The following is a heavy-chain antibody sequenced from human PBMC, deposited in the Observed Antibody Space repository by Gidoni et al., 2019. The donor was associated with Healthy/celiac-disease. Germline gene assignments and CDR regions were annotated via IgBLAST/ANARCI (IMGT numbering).Heavy chain of an antibody. CDR1: GYRFTSYW. CDR2: IYPGDSDT. CDR3: ARRMEEDLLAYCGGDCYRRGWFDP. V-gene: IGHV5-51*01. D-gene: IGHD2-21*01. J-gene: IGHJ5*02. Sequence: EVQLVQSGAEVKKPGESLKISCKGSGYRFTSYWIGWVRQMPGKGLEWMGIIYPGDSDTRYSPSFQGQVTISADKSISTAYLQWSSLKASDTAMYYCARRMEEDLLAYCGGDCYRRGWFDPWGQGTLVTVSS.